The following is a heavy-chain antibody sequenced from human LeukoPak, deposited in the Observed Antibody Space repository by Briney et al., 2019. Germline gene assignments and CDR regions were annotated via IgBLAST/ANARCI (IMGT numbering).Heavy chain of an antibody. V-gene: IGHV1-2*02. D-gene: IGHD3-10*01. J-gene: IGHJ4*02. CDR2: INPNSGGT. CDR3: ARDRSLEWFGDLLWR. CDR1: GYTFTGYY. Sequence: GASVKVSCKASGYTFTGYYMHWVRQAPGQGLEWMGWINPNSGGTNYAQKFQGRVTMTRDTSISTAYMELSRLRSDDTAVYYCARDRSLEWFGDLLWRWGQGTLVTVSS.